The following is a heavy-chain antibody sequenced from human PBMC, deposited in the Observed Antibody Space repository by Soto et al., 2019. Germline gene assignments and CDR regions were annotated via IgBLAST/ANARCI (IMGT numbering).Heavy chain of an antibody. Sequence: QVQLVESGGGVVQPGRSLRLSCAASGFNISNYGFHWVRQAPGKGLEWVAVISYDGSNKYYADFVKGRFTISRDNSKNTLDLQMNSLGAEXTAVFYCXTXAGLAPSHYYGMDVWGQGTTVTVSS. V-gene: IGHV3-30*03. J-gene: IGHJ6*02. CDR1: GFNISNYG. D-gene: IGHD6-25*01. CDR3: XTXAGLAPSHYYGMDV. CDR2: ISYDGSNK.